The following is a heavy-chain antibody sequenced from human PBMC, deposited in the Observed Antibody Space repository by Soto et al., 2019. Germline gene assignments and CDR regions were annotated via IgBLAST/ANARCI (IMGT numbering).Heavy chain of an antibody. Sequence: GGSLRLSCAASGFTFSSYAMSWVRQAPGKGLEWVSIISSNGGSTYYANSVKGRFTISRDNSKNTLYLQMGSLRAEDMAVYYCARGAPYYDILTGYYFPLPWYFELWGRGTLVPVSS. CDR1: GFTFSSYA. V-gene: IGHV3-64*01. J-gene: IGHJ2*01. CDR3: ARGAPYYDILTGYYFPLPWYFEL. D-gene: IGHD3-9*01. CDR2: ISSNGGST.